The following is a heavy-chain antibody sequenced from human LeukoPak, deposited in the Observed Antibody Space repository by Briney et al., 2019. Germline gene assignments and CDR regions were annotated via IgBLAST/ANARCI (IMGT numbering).Heavy chain of an antibody. D-gene: IGHD6-19*01. J-gene: IGHJ4*02. V-gene: IGHV4-39*07. CDR1: GGSISSSSYY. CDR3: ARVTVFSVAGTLSTRRGMGYFDY. Sequence: SETLSLTCTVSGGSISSSSYYWGWIRQPPGKGLEWIGSIYYSGSTYYNPSLKSRVTISVDTSKNQFSLKLSSVTAADTAVYYCARVTVFSVAGTLSTRRGMGYFDYWGQGTLVTVSS. CDR2: IYYSGST.